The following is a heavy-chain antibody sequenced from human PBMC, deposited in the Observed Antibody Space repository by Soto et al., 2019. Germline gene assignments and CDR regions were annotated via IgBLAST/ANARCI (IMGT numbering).Heavy chain of an antibody. J-gene: IGHJ4*02. CDR2: INAGNGNT. CDR3: ARGEFLSYDDY. V-gene: IGHV1-3*01. Sequence: ASVKVSCKASGYTFTSYAMHWVRQAPGQRLEWMGWINAGNGNTKYSQKFQGRVTITRDTSASTAYMELSSLSSKDTAVYYCARGEFLSYDDYWGQGTLVTVSS. D-gene: IGHD3-16*01. CDR1: GYTFTSYA.